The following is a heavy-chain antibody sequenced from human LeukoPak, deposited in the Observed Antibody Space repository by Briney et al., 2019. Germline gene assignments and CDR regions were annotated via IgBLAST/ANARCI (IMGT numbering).Heavy chain of an antibody. CDR2: IIPIFGTA. D-gene: IGHD2-15*01. Sequence: SVKVSFKASGGTFISYAISWVRQAPGQGLEWMGGIIPIFGTANYAQKFQGRVTITADESTSTAYMELSSLRSEDTAVYYCARNIVVDNPYYYYYGMDVWGQGTTVTVSS. CDR3: ARNIVVDNPYYYYYGMDV. V-gene: IGHV1-69*13. J-gene: IGHJ6*02. CDR1: GGTFISYA.